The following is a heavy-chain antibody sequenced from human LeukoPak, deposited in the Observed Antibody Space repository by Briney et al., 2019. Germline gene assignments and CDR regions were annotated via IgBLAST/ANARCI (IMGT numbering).Heavy chain of an antibody. Sequence: PGGSLRLSCAASGFTFSNAWMSWVRQAPGKGLEWVGRIKSKTDGGTTDYAAPVKGRFTISRDDSKNTLYLQMNSLKTEDTAVYYCTTDFWGYYYYGMDVWGLGTTVTVSS. CDR1: GFTFSNAW. J-gene: IGHJ6*02. D-gene: IGHD7-27*01. CDR3: TTDFWGYYYYGMDV. V-gene: IGHV3-15*01. CDR2: IKSKTDGGTT.